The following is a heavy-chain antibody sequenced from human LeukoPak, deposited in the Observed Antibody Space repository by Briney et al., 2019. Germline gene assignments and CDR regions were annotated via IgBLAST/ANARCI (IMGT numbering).Heavy chain of an antibody. CDR2: ISGSGGST. CDR3: ARAGYCSSTSCYAGSDYYYGMDV. Sequence: GGSLRLSCAASGFTFSSYAMSWVRQAPGKGLEWVSAISGSGGSTYYADSVKGRFTISRDNAKNSLYLQMNSLRAEDTAVYYCARAGYCSSTSCYAGSDYYYGMDVWGQGTTVTVSS. J-gene: IGHJ6*02. V-gene: IGHV3-23*01. CDR1: GFTFSSYA. D-gene: IGHD2-2*01.